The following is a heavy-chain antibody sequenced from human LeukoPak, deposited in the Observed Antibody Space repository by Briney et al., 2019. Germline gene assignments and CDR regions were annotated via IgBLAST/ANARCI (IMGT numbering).Heavy chain of an antibody. CDR1: GFTFSDYY. CDR2: ISSSGSTI. Sequence: PGGSLRLSCAASGFTFSDYYMSRIRQAPGKGLEWVSYISSSGSTIYYADSVKGRFTISRDNAKNSLYLQMNSLRAEDTAVYYCARAAVAGMFNYYYGMDVWGQGTTVTVSS. V-gene: IGHV3-11*01. CDR3: ARAAVAGMFNYYYGMDV. J-gene: IGHJ6*02. D-gene: IGHD6-19*01.